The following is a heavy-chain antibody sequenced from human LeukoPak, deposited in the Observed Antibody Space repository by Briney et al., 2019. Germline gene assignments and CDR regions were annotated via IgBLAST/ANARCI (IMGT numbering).Heavy chain of an antibody. V-gene: IGHV3-21*01. Sequence: PGGSLRLSCADSGFTFSSYSMNWVRQAPGKGLEWVSFISSSSSYIYDADSVKGRFTISRDNAKNSLYLQMNSLRVEDTAVYYCARDGGGWYNYWGQGTLVTVSS. CDR1: GFTFSSYS. CDR2: ISSSSSYI. J-gene: IGHJ4*02. D-gene: IGHD6-19*01. CDR3: ARDGGGWYNY.